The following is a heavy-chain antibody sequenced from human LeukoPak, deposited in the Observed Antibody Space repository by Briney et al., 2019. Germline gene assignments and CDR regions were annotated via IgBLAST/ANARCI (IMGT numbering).Heavy chain of an antibody. D-gene: IGHD6-13*01. CDR2: ISAYNGNT. CDR3: AGTSAAGTFDY. CDR1: GYTFTSYG. V-gene: IGHV1-18*01. J-gene: IGHJ4*02. Sequence: GASVKVSCKASGYTFTSYGISWVRQAPGQGLEWMGWISAYNGNTNYAQKLQGRVTMTTDTSTSTVYMELSSLRSEDTAVYYCAGTSAAGTFDYWGQGTLVTVSS.